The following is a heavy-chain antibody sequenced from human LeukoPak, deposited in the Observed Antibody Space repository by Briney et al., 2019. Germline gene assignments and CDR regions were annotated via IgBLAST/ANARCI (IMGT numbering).Heavy chain of an antibody. D-gene: IGHD1-26*01. CDR3: ASGELRWYFDL. J-gene: IGHJ2*01. CDR2: IYHSGST. CDR1: GYSISSGYY. Sequence: SETLSLTCAVSGYSISSGYYWGWIRQPPGKGLEWIGSIYHSGSTYYNPSLKSRVTISVDTSKNQFSLKLSSVTAADTAVYYCASGELRWYFDLWGRGTLVTVCS. V-gene: IGHV4-38-2*01.